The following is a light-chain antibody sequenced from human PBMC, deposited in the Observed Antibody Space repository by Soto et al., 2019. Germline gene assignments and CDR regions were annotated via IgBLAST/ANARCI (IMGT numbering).Light chain of an antibody. CDR1: QSVSSSY. CDR2: GAS. Sequence: MGLTQCPGTLSLCTGERSALSGRVSQSVSSSYLAWYQQKPGQAPRLLIYGASNRATGIPDRFSGSASGIHFTLTISRLDPEDFAVYYCQEYSNSPITFGQGTRLEI. V-gene: IGKV3-20*01. CDR3: QEYSNSPIT. J-gene: IGKJ5*01.